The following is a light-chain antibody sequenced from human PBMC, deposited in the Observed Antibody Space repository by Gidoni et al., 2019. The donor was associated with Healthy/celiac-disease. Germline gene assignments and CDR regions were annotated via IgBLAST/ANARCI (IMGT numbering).Light chain of an antibody. Sequence: EIVLTPAPGTLSLSPGERANLPCRASQSVSSSYLAWYQQKTGQAPRLLISGASSRPTGIPDGFSGSGAGTDVTLTISSLETEDFAVYYCQQYGSSPFTFGPGTKVEIK. J-gene: IGKJ3*01. V-gene: IGKV3-20*01. CDR2: GAS. CDR1: QSVSSSY. CDR3: QQYGSSPFT.